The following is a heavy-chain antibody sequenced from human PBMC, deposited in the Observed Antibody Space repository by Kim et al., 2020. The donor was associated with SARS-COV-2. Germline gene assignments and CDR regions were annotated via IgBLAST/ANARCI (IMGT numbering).Heavy chain of an antibody. Sequence: ADSVKGALTISRDNARASLYLQMNSLRAEDTAVYYCARVLTSGWSYFDYWGQGTLVTVSS. J-gene: IGHJ4*02. D-gene: IGHD6-19*01. CDR3: ARVLTSGWSYFDY. V-gene: IGHV3-21*04.